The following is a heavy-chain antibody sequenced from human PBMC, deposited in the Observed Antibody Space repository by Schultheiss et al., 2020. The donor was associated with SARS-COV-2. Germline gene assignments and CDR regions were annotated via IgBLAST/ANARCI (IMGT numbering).Heavy chain of an antibody. Sequence: GESLKISCAASGFTFSSYGMHWVRQAPGKGLEWVAVISYDGSNKYYADSVKGRFTISRDNSKNTLYLQMNSLRAEDTAVYYCARGDSSSGFDYYGMDVWGQGTTVTVSS. CDR1: GFTFSSYG. CDR3: ARGDSSSGFDYYGMDV. V-gene: IGHV3-30*03. J-gene: IGHJ6*02. D-gene: IGHD6-6*01. CDR2: ISYDGSNK.